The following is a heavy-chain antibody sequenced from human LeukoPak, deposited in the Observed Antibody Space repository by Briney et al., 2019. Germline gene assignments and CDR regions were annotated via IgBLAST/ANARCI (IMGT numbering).Heavy chain of an antibody. Sequence: PGGSLRLSCAASGFTFSSYSMNWVRQAPGKGLEWVSSISSSSSYIYYADSVKGRFTISRDNAKNSLYLQMNSLRAEDTAVYYCARDRTHYDILTGYPYAYYFDYWGQGTLVTASS. CDR2: ISSSSSYI. CDR3: ARDRTHYDILTGYPYAYYFDY. J-gene: IGHJ4*02. CDR1: GFTFSSYS. D-gene: IGHD3-9*01. V-gene: IGHV3-21*01.